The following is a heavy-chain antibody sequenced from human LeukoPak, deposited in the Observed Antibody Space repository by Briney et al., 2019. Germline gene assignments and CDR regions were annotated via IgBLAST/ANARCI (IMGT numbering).Heavy chain of an antibody. J-gene: IGHJ4*02. Sequence: ASVKVSCKASGYTFTGYYMHWVRQAPGQGLEWMGWINPNSGGTNYAQKFQGWVTMTRDTSISTAYMELSRLRSDDTAVYYCARAAYSGSYHYDYWGQGTLVTVSS. D-gene: IGHD1-26*01. V-gene: IGHV1-2*04. CDR1: GYTFTGYY. CDR3: ARAAYSGSYHYDY. CDR2: INPNSGGT.